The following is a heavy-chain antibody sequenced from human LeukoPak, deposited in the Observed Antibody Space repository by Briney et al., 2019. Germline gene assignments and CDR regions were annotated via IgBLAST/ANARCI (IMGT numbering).Heavy chain of an antibody. CDR2: ISSSGSTI. CDR3: ARVIGYYDSSGYSDY. J-gene: IGHJ4*02. V-gene: IGHV3-48*03. Sequence: GGSLRLSCAASGXTFSSYEMNWVRQAPGKGLEWVSYISSSGSTIYYADSVKGRFTISRDNAKNSLYLQMNSLRAEDTAVYYCARVIGYYDSSGYSDYWGQGTLVTVSS. D-gene: IGHD3-22*01. CDR1: GXTFSSYE.